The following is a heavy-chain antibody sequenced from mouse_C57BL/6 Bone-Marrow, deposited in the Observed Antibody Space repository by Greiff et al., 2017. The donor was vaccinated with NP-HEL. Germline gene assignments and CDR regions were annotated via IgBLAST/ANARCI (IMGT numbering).Heavy chain of an antibody. CDR2: ISDGGSYT. J-gene: IGHJ3*01. Sequence: EVKLMESGGGLVKPGGSLKLSCAASGFTFSSYAMSWVRQTPEKRLEWVATISDGGSYTYYPDNVKGRFTISRDNAKNNLYLQMSHLKSEDTAMYYCARGRNAWFAYWGQGTLVTVSA. V-gene: IGHV5-4*03. CDR1: GFTFSSYA. CDR3: ARGRNAWFAY. D-gene: IGHD1-1*01.